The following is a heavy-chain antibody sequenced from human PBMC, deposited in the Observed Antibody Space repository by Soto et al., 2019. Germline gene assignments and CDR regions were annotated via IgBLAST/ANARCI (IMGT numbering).Heavy chain of an antibody. CDR1: GGSISSYY. J-gene: IGHJ4*02. V-gene: IGHV4-59*08. CDR3: ARRYGGTFDY. Sequence: LSLTGTVSGGSISSYYWSWIRQPPGKGLEWIGYIYYSGSTNYNPSLKSRVTISVDTSKNQFSLKLSSVTAADTAVYYCARRYGGTFDYWGQGTLVTVSS. CDR2: IYYSGST. D-gene: IGHD2-15*01.